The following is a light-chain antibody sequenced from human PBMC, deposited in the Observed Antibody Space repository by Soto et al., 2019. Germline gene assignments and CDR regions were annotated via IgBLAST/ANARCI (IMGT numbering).Light chain of an antibody. V-gene: IGKV3-20*01. CDR1: QNIYSN. Sequence: MAQSPSPRSVSPGERATFSRRASQNIYSNIAWYQQKPGQAPRLLIYDASDRATGVPDRFSGSGSGTDFTLTISRLEPEDSAVYYCQQYGTLITFGQGTRLEI. CDR3: QQYGTLIT. J-gene: IGKJ5*01. CDR2: DAS.